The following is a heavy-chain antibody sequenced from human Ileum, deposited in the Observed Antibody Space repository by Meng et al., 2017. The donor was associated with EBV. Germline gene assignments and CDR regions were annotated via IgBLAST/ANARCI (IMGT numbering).Heavy chain of an antibody. CDR1: GGFFIGYY. D-gene: IGHD3-22*01. Sequence: QLQIQQWGAGLLKPSETLSPTCAVYGGFFIGYYWGWIRQSPGKRLEWIREINHRGSTNYNPSLMSRVTISVDKSKNHFSLKLTSVTAAETAVYYCAREARSSGYHPGIGPWGQGTLVTVSS. J-gene: IGHJ5*02. CDR2: INHRGST. CDR3: AREARSSGYHPGIGP. V-gene: IGHV4-34*02.